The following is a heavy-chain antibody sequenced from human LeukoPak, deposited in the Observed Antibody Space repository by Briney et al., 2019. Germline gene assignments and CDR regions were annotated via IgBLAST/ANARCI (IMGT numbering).Heavy chain of an antibody. D-gene: IGHD4-17*01. CDR2: INHSGST. CDR3: ARNYGFDY. V-gene: IGHV4-34*01. Sequence: SETLSLTCAVYGGSFSGYYWNWIRQPPGKGLEWIGGINHSGSTNYNPSLKSRVTISVDTSKNQFSLKLSSVTAADTAVYYCARNYGFDYWGQGTLVTVSS. CDR1: GGSFSGYY. J-gene: IGHJ4*02.